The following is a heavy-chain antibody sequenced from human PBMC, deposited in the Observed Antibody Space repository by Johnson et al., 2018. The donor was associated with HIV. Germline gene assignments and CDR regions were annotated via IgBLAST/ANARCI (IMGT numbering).Heavy chain of an antibody. J-gene: IGHJ3*02. V-gene: IGHV3-30*02. D-gene: IGHD3-10*01. CDR3: AKDRIMVRGVIGAFDI. CDR2: IRYDGSNK. Sequence: QVQLVESGGGLVQPGGSLRLSYDASGFTFSVYDIHWVRQAPGKGLEWVAFIRYDGSNKYYADSVKGRFTISRDNSKNTLYLQMNSLRADDTAVYYCAKDRIMVRGVIGAFDIWGQGTMVTVSS. CDR1: GFTFSVYD.